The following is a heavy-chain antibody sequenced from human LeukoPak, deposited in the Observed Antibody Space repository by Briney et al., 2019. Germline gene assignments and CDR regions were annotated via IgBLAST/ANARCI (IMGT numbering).Heavy chain of an antibody. V-gene: IGHV3-7*03. CDR2: INHNGNVN. Sequence: GGSLRLSCAASGFTFSTYGMHWVRQAPGKGLEWVASINHNGNVNYYVDSVKGRFTISRDNAKNSLYLQMSNLRAEDTAVYFCARGGGLDVWGQGATVTVSS. J-gene: IGHJ6*02. CDR1: GFTFSTYG. D-gene: IGHD3-16*01. CDR3: ARGGGLDV.